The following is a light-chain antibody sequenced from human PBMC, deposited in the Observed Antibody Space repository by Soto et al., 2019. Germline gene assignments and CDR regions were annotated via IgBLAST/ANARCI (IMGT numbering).Light chain of an antibody. CDR2: GAS. V-gene: IGKV3-11*01. CDR3: QQRSSTWT. CDR1: QSISNY. Sequence: DIVLTQSPATLSLSPGERATVSCRTSQSISNYLAWYQQKPGQPPRLLIYGASNRATGIPARFSGSGSGTDFTLTISSLEPEDFAVYYCQQRSSTWTFGQGTRVET. J-gene: IGKJ1*01.